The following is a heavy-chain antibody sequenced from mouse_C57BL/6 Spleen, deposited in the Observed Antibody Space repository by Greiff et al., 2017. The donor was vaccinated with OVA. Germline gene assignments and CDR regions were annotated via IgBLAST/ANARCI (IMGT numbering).Heavy chain of an antibody. Sequence: VQLKESGPELVKPGASVKIPCKASGYTFTDYNMDWVKQSHGKSLEWIGDINPNNGGTIYNQKFKGKATLTVDKSSSTAYMELRSLTSEDTAVYYCARRGSNPYYAMDYWGQGTSVTVSS. D-gene: IGHD2-5*01. CDR3: ARRGSNPYYAMDY. CDR2: INPNNGGT. J-gene: IGHJ4*01. CDR1: GYTFTDYN. V-gene: IGHV1-18*01.